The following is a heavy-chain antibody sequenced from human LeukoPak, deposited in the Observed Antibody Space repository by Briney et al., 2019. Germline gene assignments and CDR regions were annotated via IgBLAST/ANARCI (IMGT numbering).Heavy chain of an antibody. D-gene: IGHD6-13*01. CDR3: ARGLRSSSWWFDP. V-gene: IGHV4-59*01. J-gene: IGHJ5*02. Sequence: PSETLSLTCTVSGGSISSYYWSWIRQPPGKGLEWIGYIYYNGNTNYNPSLKSRVTISIDTSKNQFSLKLSSVTAADTAVYYCARGLRSSSWWFDPWGQGTLVTVSS. CDR1: GGSISSYY. CDR2: IYYNGNT.